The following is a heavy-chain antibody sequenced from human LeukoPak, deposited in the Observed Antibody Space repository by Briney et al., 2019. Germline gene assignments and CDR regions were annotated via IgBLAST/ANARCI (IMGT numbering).Heavy chain of an antibody. CDR2: ISSSSSYT. D-gene: IGHD3-10*01. V-gene: IGHV3-11*05. CDR1: GFTFSDYY. CDR3: AGDLITMVRGAPNAFDI. J-gene: IGHJ3*02. Sequence: GRSLRLSCAASGFTFSDYYMSWIRQAPGKGLEWVSYISSSSSYTNYADSVKGRFTISRDNAKNSLYLQMNSLRAEDTAVYYCAGDLITMVRGAPNAFDIWGQGTMVTVSS.